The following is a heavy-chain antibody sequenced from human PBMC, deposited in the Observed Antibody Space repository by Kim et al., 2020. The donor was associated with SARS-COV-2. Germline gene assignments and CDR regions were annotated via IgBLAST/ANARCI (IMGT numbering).Heavy chain of an antibody. D-gene: IGHD3-10*01. V-gene: IGHV3-53*01. CDR3: ARGRIFMVRGVLSPWGMDV. J-gene: IGHJ6*02. CDR1: GFTVSSNY. CDR2: IYSGGST. Sequence: GGSLRLSCAASGFTVSSNYMSWVRQAPGKGLEWVSVIYSGGSTYYADSVKGRFTISRDNSKNTLYLQMNSLRAEDTAVYYCARGRIFMVRGVLSPWGMDVWGQGTTVTVSS.